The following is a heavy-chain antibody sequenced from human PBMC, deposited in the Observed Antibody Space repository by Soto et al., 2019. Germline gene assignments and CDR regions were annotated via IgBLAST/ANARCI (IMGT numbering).Heavy chain of an antibody. CDR2: TYYSGST. CDR1: GGSISSGDYY. CDR3: ARDHYYDSSGYLLAD. D-gene: IGHD3-22*01. V-gene: IGHV4-30-4*01. Sequence: SETLSLTCTVSGGSISSGDYYWSWIRQPPGKGLEWIGYTYYSGSTYYNPSLKSRVTISVDTSKNQFSLKLSSVTAADTAVYYCARDHYYDSSGYLLADWGQGTLVTVSS. J-gene: IGHJ4*02.